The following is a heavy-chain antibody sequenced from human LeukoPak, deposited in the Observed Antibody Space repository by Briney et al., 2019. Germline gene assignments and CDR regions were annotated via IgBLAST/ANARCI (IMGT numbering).Heavy chain of an antibody. CDR2: IYSGGST. CDR3: ARGLGYCTSTTCLLPFDY. Sequence: GSLRLSCAASGFTVSTYYMTWVRQAPGKGLECVSVIYSGGSTYYADSVKGRSTVSRDNSKNTLYLQMNSLRAEDTAMYYCARGLGYCTSTTCLLPFDYWGQGTLVTVPS. V-gene: IGHV3-53*01. J-gene: IGHJ4*02. D-gene: IGHD2-2*01. CDR1: GFTVSTYY.